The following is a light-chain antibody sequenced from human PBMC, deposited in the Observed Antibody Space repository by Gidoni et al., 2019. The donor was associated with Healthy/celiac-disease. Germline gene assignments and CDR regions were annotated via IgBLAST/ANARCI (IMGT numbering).Light chain of an antibody. J-gene: IGKJ1*01. CDR2: GAS. V-gene: IGKV3-15*01. Sequence: VMTQSPATLAVSPGERATLSCRASQSVRSNLAWYQQKPGQAPRLLIYGASTRATGIPARFSGSWSGTEFTLTISSLQSEDFAVYYCQHYNNWPPWTFGPGTKVEIK. CDR3: QHYNNWPPWT. CDR1: QSVRSN.